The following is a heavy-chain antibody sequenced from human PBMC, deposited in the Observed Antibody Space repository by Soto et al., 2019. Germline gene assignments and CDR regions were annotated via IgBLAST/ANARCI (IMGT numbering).Heavy chain of an antibody. J-gene: IGHJ4*02. CDR1: GGTFSSYA. V-gene: IGHV1-69*06. D-gene: IGHD3-22*01. CDR2: IIPIFGTA. CDR3: ASMSRYYYDSSGYWSYFDY. Sequence: ASVKASSKASGGTFSSYAISWVRQAPGQGLEWMGGIIPIFGTANYAQKFQGRVTITADKSTSTAYMELSSLRSEDTAVYYCASMSRYYYDSSGYWSYFDYWGQGTLVTGSS.